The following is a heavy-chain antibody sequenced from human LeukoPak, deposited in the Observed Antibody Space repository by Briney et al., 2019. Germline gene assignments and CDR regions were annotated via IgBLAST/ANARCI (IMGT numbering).Heavy chain of an antibody. Sequence: SETLSLTCTVSGGSISSYYWSWIRQPPGKGLEWIGYIYYSGSTNYSPSLKSRVTISADTSKNQFSLKLSSVTAADTAVYYCASAAAAGWFDPWGQGTLVTVSS. CDR2: IYYSGST. CDR1: GGSISSYY. J-gene: IGHJ5*02. CDR3: ASAAAAGWFDP. D-gene: IGHD6-25*01. V-gene: IGHV4-59*01.